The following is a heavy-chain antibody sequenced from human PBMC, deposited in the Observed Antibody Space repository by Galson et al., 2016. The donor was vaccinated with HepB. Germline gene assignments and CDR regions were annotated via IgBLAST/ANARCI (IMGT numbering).Heavy chain of an antibody. D-gene: IGHD3-9*01. Sequence: ATLSLTCAVSGGSITSNNWWTWVRQPPGKGLEWIGEIFYSGNTNYNPSLRSRLTIFVDKSKNTFSLKLTSVTAADTAVYFCARTYYDILIADNSRKKYGFDIWGQGTMVTVSS. V-gene: IGHV4-4*01. CDR2: IFYSGNT. CDR3: ARTYYDILIADNSRKKYGFDI. CDR1: GGSITSNNW. J-gene: IGHJ3*02.